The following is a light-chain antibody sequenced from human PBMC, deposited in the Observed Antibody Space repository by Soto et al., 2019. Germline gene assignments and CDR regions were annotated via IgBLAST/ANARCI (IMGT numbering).Light chain of an antibody. Sequence: TVLTQSPGTLSLSPGERATLSCRASQSLGSDYLAWYQQKPGQATRLLIYAVSSRATGIPDRFSGSGSETDFSRTISRVEHEDFAVYFCLMYGIARTCGQGTKVDI. CDR2: AVS. CDR1: QSLGSDY. J-gene: IGKJ1*01. V-gene: IGKV3-20*01. CDR3: LMYGIART.